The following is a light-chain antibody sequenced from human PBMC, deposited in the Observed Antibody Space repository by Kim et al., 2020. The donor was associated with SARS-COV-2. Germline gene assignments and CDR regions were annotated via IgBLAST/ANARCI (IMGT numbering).Light chain of an antibody. CDR1: IVGGNS. J-gene: IGLJ2*01. V-gene: IGLV3-21*04. Sequence: SYELTQPPSVSVAPGETARITCRGNIVGGNSVHWYRQRPGQAPVVVMYSDSDRPSDIPERFSGSTSGNTATLTISSVEAGDEADYSCQAWNGNFVV. CDR3: QAWNGNFVV. CDR2: SDS.